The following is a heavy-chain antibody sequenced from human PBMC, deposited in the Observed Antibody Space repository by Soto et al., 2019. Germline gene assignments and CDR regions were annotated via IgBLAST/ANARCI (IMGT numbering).Heavy chain of an antibody. Sequence: GGSLRLSCAASGFTFSSYAMSWVRQAPGKGLEWVSAISGSGGSTYYADSVKGRFTISRDNSKNTLYLQMNSLRAEDTAVYYCAQLLQLPNCFDPWGQGTLVTVSS. CDR1: GFTFSSYA. V-gene: IGHV3-23*01. J-gene: IGHJ5*02. CDR2: ISGSGGST. D-gene: IGHD2-15*01. CDR3: AQLLQLPNCFDP.